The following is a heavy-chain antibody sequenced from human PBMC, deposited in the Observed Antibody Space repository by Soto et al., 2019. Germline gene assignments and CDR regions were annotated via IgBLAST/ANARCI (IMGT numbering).Heavy chain of an antibody. D-gene: IGHD6-25*01. CDR2: VRGRGSVT. Sequence: EVQLLESGGGLVQPGGSLRLSCAASGFRFSDYAMNWVRRAPGKGLEWVSTVRGRGSVTYYSDSVGGRFSVSSDSSRGILYLQMNSLRDEDTPVYYCAIRPFDISDHFHVVDYWGQGTQVTISS. J-gene: IGHJ4*02. CDR1: GFRFSDYA. V-gene: IGHV3-23*01. CDR3: AIRPFDISDHFHVVDY.